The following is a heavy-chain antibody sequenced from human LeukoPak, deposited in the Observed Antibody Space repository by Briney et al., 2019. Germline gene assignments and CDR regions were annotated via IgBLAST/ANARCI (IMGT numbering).Heavy chain of an antibody. Sequence: RSGGSLRLSCTASGFTFGDYAMSWFRQAPGKGLEWVAFIRDKSYEETTEYAASVRGRFTISRDDSKNIAYLQMSSLKTEDTAMYYCSRVFYGDYWYSSDAFDIWGQGTMVTVSS. V-gene: IGHV3-49*03. D-gene: IGHD4-17*01. CDR1: GFTFGDYA. CDR3: SRVFYGDYWYSSDAFDI. J-gene: IGHJ3*02. CDR2: IRDKSYEETT.